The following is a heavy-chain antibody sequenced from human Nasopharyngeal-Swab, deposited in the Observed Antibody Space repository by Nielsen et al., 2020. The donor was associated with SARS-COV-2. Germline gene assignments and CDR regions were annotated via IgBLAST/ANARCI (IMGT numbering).Heavy chain of an antibody. V-gene: IGHV1-58*02. CDR1: GFTFIRSA. Sequence: SVKVSCKASGFTFIRSAMQWVGQARGQRLEWIGWIVIGSDNTKYARKFQERVTITRDMSTSTAYMELSSLRSEDTAVYYRAAGRYSRSWYSGIDYWGQGTLVTVSS. CDR3: AAGRYSRSWYSGIDY. J-gene: IGHJ4*02. CDR2: IVIGSDNT. D-gene: IGHD6-13*01.